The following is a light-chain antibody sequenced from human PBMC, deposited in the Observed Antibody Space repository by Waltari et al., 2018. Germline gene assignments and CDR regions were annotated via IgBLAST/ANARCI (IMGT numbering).Light chain of an antibody. CDR1: ISVLGGYNY. J-gene: IGLJ2*01. CDR2: DVS. Sequence: QSALSRPASVSGSAGQSITISCTATISVLGGYNYVSWYQQHPGKAPKLMIYDVSNRPSGVSNRFSGSKSGNTASLTISGLQAEDEADYYCSSYTSSSVVFGGGTKLTVL. V-gene: IGLV2-14*01. CDR3: SSYTSSSVV.